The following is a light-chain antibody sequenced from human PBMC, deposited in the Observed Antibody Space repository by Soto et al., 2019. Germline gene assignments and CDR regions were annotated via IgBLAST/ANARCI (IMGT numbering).Light chain of an antibody. Sequence: EIVMTQSPVTLSVAPGERATLSCRASQSVSNNLAWYQHKPGQAPRLLIYGASTRATGLPARFSGSGSRTEFTLTISSLQSEDFAVYYCQQYNSWPLTFGGGTKVEIK. CDR1: QSVSNN. J-gene: IGKJ4*01. CDR2: GAS. V-gene: IGKV3-15*01. CDR3: QQYNSWPLT.